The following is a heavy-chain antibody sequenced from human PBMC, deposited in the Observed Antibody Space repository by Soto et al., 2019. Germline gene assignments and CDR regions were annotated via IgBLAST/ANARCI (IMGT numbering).Heavy chain of an antibody. CDR1: GGSFSGYY. J-gene: IGHJ3*02. V-gene: IGHV4-34*01. D-gene: IGHD2-2*01. Sequence: SETLSLTCAVYGGSFSGYYWSWIRQPPGKGLEWIGYIYYSGSTNYNPSLKSRVTISVDTSKNQFSLKLSSVTAADAAVYYCAAGGVEPAAMEKGHDAFDIWGQGTMVTVSS. CDR3: AAGGVEPAAMEKGHDAFDI. CDR2: IYYSGST.